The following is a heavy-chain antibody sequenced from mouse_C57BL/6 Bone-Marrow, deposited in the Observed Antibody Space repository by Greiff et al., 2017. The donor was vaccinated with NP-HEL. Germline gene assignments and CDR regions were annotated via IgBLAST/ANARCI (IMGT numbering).Heavy chain of an antibody. CDR2: INPSNGGT. CDR1: GYTFTSYW. V-gene: IGHV1-53*01. J-gene: IGHJ2*01. CDR3: ARRRGGNYFYYFDY. D-gene: IGHD2-1*01. Sequence: QVHVKQPGTELVKPGASVKLSCKASGYTFTSYWMHWVKQRPGQGLEWIGNINPSNGGTNYNEKFKSKATLTVDKSSSTAYMQLSSLTSEDSAVYYCARRRGGNYFYYFDYWGQGTTLTVSS.